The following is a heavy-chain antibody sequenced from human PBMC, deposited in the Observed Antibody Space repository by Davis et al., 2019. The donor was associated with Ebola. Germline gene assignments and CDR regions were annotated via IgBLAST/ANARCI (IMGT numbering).Heavy chain of an antibody. CDR3: ARVGDCSSTSCYRDDAFDI. CDR1: GCSVSSKY. J-gene: IGHJ3*02. D-gene: IGHD2-2*01. V-gene: IGHV3-53*04. Sequence: GESLKISCAASGCSVSSKYMSWVRQAPGKGLEWVSVIYSGGSTYYADSVKGRFTISRHNSKNTLYLQMNSLRAEDTAVYYCARVGDCSSTSCYRDDAFDIWGQGTMVTVSS. CDR2: IYSGGST.